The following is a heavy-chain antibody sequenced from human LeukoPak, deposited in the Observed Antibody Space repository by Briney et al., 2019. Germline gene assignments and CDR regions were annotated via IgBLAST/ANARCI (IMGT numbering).Heavy chain of an antibody. CDR2: IYYSGST. CDR3: ARAGSGSYYITFDY. Sequence: PSQTLSLTCTVSGGSISSGGYYWSWIRQHPGKGLEWIGYIYYSGSTYYNPSLKSRVTISVDTSKNQFSLKLSSVTAADTAVYYCARAGSGSYYITFDYWGQGTLVTVSS. V-gene: IGHV4-31*03. CDR1: GGSISSGGYY. J-gene: IGHJ4*02. D-gene: IGHD3-10*01.